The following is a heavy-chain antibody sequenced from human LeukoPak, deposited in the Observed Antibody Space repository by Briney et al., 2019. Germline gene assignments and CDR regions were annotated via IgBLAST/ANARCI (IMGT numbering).Heavy chain of an antibody. V-gene: IGHV3-30*18. CDR3: VKDVHPPPREITPGE. J-gene: IGHJ4*02. Sequence: GGSLRHSCTGSGFIFSGYGIRWVRQAPGKGLEWVAGISYVGRHQYYATSMRGRFTISRDNNKNSVFLQMDSLGVDDPAVYYCVKDVHPPPREITPGEWGQGTLVVVDS. D-gene: IGHD3-16*01. CDR2: ISYVGRHQ. CDR1: GFIFSGYG.